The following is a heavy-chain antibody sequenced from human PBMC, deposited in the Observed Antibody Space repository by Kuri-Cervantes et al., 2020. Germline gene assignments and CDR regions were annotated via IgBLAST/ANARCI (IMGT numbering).Heavy chain of an antibody. J-gene: IGHJ4*02. D-gene: IGHD2-8*01. Sequence: ASVKVSCKASGYTFTSYGISWVRQAPGQGLEWMGWISAYNGDTNCAQKLQGRVTMTTDTSTSTAYMELRSLRSDDTAVYYCARDLAIVLMVYAITPYYFDYWGQGTLVTVSS. V-gene: IGHV1-18*01. CDR1: GYTFTSYG. CDR3: ARDLAIVLMVYAITPYYFDY. CDR2: ISAYNGDT.